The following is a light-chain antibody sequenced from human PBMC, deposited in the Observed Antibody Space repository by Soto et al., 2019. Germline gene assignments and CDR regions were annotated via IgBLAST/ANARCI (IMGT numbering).Light chain of an antibody. J-gene: IGLJ3*02. V-gene: IGLV1-40*01. CDR3: QSYDSSLSAGV. Sequence: QSVLTQPPSVSGAPGQRVTISCTGSSSNIGARYDVHWYQQLPGTAPKLLLYGNTNRPSGVPDRFSGSKSGTSASLAITGLQAEDEADYYCQSYDSSLSAGVFGGGTKLTVL. CDR2: GNT. CDR1: SSNIGARYD.